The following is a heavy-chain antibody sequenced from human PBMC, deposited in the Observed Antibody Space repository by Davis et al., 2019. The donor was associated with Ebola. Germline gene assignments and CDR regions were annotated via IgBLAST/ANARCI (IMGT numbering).Heavy chain of an antibody. CDR3: ARGCLYSSGWRRRGYWFDP. CDR1: GYSFTTYN. Sequence: ASVKVSCKASGYSFTTYNINWVRQATGQGLEWMGWMNPNSGNTGYAQKFQGRVTMTRNTSISTAYMELSSLRSENTAVYYCARGCLYSSGWRRRGYWFDPWGQGTLVTVSS. D-gene: IGHD6-19*01. V-gene: IGHV1-8*01. J-gene: IGHJ5*02. CDR2: MNPNSGNT.